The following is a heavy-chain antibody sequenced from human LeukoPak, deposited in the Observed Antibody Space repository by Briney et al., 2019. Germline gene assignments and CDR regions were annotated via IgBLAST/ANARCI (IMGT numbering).Heavy chain of an antibody. Sequence: SETLSLTCTVSGGSISSGGYYWSWIRQHPGKGLEWIGYIYYSGSTYYNPSLKSRVTISVDTSKNQFSLKLSSVTAADTAVYYCARVLSHQLLGQQFDPWGQGTLVTVSS. J-gene: IGHJ5*02. CDR3: ARVLSHQLLGQQFDP. V-gene: IGHV4-31*03. CDR1: GGSISSGGYY. D-gene: IGHD2-2*01. CDR2: IYYSGST.